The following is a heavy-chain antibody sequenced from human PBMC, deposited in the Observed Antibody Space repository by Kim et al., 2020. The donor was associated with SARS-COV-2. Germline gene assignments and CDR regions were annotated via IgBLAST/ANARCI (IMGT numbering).Heavy chain of an antibody. CDR3: ARYGLFVFYYGGNSRGYFDY. CDR1: GYTFTGYY. D-gene: IGHD4-17*01. J-gene: IGHJ4*02. V-gene: IGHV1-2*02. Sequence: ASVKVSCKASGYTFTGYYMHWVRQAPGQGLEWMGWINPNSGGTNYAQKFQGRVTMTRDTSISTAYMELSRLRSDDTAVYYCARYGLFVFYYGGNSRGYFDYWGQGTLVTVSS. CDR2: INPNSGGT.